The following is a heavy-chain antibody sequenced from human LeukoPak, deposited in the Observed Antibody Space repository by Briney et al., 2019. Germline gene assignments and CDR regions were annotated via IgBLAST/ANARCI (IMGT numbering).Heavy chain of an antibody. CDR3: AKNRIYDTLSGYHRSFYYYGMDV. CDR1: GFTFSSYW. V-gene: IGHV3-7*02. Sequence: GGSLRLSCAASGFTFSSYWMSWVRQAPGKGLEWVANIKQDGSEKYYVDSVKGRFTISRDNAKNSLYLQMNSLRAEDTAVYYCAKNRIYDTLSGYHRSFYYYGMDVWGQGTSVTVSS. D-gene: IGHD3-9*01. J-gene: IGHJ6*02. CDR2: IKQDGSEK.